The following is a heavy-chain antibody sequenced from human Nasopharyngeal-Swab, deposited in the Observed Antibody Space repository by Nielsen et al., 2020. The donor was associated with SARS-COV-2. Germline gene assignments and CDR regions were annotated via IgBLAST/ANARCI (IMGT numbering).Heavy chain of an antibody. CDR2: IKQDGTLK. CDR3: VRNEI. J-gene: IGHJ4*02. CDR1: GFTFIYYW. V-gene: IGHV3-7*03. Sequence: GESLKISCGGSGFTFIYYWMSWVRQSPEKGLEWVANIKQDGTLKSYVDSVKGRFIISRDNAKNSLDLQMNSLRVEDTAVYYCVRNEIWGQGTLVTVS.